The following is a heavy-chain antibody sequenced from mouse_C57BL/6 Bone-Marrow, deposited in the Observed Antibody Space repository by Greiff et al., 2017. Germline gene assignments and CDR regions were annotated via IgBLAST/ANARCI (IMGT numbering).Heavy chain of an antibody. CDR3: ARDYDYRYYAY. V-gene: IGHV1-50*01. D-gene: IGHD2-4*01. J-gene: IGHJ3*01. CDR2: IDPSDSYT. Sequence: VQLQQPGAELVKPGASVKLSCKASGYTFTSYWMQWVKQRPGQGLEWIGEIDPSDSYTNYNQKFKGKATLTVDTSSSTAYMQLSSLTSEDSAVYYCARDYDYRYYAYWGQGTLVTVSA. CDR1: GYTFTSYW.